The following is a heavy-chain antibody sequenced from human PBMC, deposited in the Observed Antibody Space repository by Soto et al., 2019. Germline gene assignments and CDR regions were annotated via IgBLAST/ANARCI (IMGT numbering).Heavy chain of an antibody. D-gene: IGHD3-10*01. CDR2: ISSSSSTI. CDR1: GFTISSYS. CDR3: ARVAISSGSYYFFDY. Sequence: EMQLVESGGGLVQHGGSLRLSCAASGFTISSYSMNWVRQAPGKGLEWVSYISSSSSTIYYADSVKGRFTISRDNAKNSLYLQMNSLRDEDTAVYYCARVAISSGSYYFFDYWGQGTLVTVSS. V-gene: IGHV3-48*02. J-gene: IGHJ4*02.